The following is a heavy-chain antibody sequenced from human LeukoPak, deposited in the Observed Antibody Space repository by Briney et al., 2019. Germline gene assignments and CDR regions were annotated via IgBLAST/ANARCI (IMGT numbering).Heavy chain of an antibody. Sequence: GGSLRLSCAASGFTFSSYGMHWVRQAPGKGLEWVAFIRYDGSNKYYADSVKGRFTISRDNSKNTLYLQMNSLRAEDTAVYYCAKDHLWRGAAGNFWGQGTLVTVSS. CDR3: AKDHLWRGAAGNF. V-gene: IGHV3-30*02. CDR2: IRYDGSNK. CDR1: GFTFSSYG. J-gene: IGHJ4*02. D-gene: IGHD6-13*01.